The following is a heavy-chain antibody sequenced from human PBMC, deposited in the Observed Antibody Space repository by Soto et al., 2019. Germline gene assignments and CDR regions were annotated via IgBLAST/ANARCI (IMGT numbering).Heavy chain of an antibody. Sequence: QVQLVESGGGVVQPGRSLRLSCAASGFTFSSYAMHWVRQAPGKGLEWVAVISYDGSNKYYADSVKGRFTISRDNYKNTLYLQMSSLRAEDTAVYYCAREANVDYWGQGTLVTVSS. CDR1: GFTFSSYA. D-gene: IGHD5-12*01. CDR2: ISYDGSNK. V-gene: IGHV3-30-3*01. J-gene: IGHJ4*02. CDR3: AREANVDY.